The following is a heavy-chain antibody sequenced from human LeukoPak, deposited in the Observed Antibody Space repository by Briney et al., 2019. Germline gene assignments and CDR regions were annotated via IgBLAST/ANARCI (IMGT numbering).Heavy chain of an antibody. Sequence: SETLSLTCAVYGGSFSGYYWSWIRQPPGKGLEWIGEINHSGSTNYNPSLKSRVTISVDTSKSQISLKLNSLTAADTAVYYCASLLNIAGYSGYDPDYWGHGTLVTVSS. J-gene: IGHJ4*01. CDR2: INHSGST. D-gene: IGHD5-12*01. CDR1: GGSFSGYY. CDR3: ASLLNIAGYSGYDPDY. V-gene: IGHV4-34*01.